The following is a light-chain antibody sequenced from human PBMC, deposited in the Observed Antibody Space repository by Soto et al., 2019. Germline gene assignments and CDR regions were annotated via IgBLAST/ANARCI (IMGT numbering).Light chain of an antibody. CDR1: QSVSRSY. CDR2: GAS. V-gene: IGKV3-20*01. CDR3: QQYGSSPPT. Sequence: EIVLTQSPGTLSLSPGERATLSCRGSQSVSRSYLAWYQQKPGQAPRVLIYGASSRATGIPDRFSGSGSGTDFTLTISRLEPEDFAVYYCQQYGSSPPTFGQGTKVDIK. J-gene: IGKJ1*01.